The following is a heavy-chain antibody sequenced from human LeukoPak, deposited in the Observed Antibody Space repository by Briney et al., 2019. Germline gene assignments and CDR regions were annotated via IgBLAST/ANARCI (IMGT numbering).Heavy chain of an antibody. CDR1: GFTFSNYG. J-gene: IGHJ4*02. Sequence: GGSLRLSCAASGFTFSNYGMHWVRQAPGKGLEWVAVVWYDGSKKYYADSVKGRFTISRDNSKNTMSVQMDNLRAEDTAVYYCTRYNNDHFDYWGQGTLVTVSS. V-gene: IGHV3-33*01. CDR2: VWYDGSKK. CDR3: TRYNNDHFDY. D-gene: IGHD1-14*01.